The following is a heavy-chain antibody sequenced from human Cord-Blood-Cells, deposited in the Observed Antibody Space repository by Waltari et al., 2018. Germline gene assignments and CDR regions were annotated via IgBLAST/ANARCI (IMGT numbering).Heavy chain of an antibody. V-gene: IGHV1-69*01. CDR3: ARQLPYYDFWSGYYIRGNYYYYGMDV. Sequence: QVQLVQSGAEVKKPGSSVKVSCKASGGTFSSYAISWVRQAPGQGLEWMGGIIPIFGTANYAQKFQGRVTITADESTSTAYMELSSLRSEDTAVYYCARQLPYYDFWSGYYIRGNYYYYGMDVWGQGTTVTVSS. CDR1: GGTFSSYA. J-gene: IGHJ6*02. CDR2: IIPIFGTA. D-gene: IGHD3-3*01.